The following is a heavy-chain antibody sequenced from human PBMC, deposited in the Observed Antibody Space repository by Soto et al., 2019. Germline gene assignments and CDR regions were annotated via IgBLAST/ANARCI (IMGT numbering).Heavy chain of an antibody. V-gene: IGHV3-48*01. J-gene: IGHJ3*02. CDR2: ISRSTTNT. CDR1: GFTFSSYD. CDR3: ARDRGPVLRFIEWFWGSDSFDI. Sequence: EEQLEESGGGFVQPGESLRLSCAASGFTFSSYDMNWVRQAPGKGLEWIAHISRSTTNTYYADSVKGRFIVSRDNAKKERYLQMSSLGAEETALYYWARDRGPVLRFIEWFWGSDSFDIWGQGTMVTVSS. D-gene: IGHD3-3*01.